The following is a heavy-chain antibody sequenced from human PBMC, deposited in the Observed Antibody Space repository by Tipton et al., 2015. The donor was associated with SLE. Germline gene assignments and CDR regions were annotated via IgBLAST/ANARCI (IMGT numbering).Heavy chain of an antibody. CDR2: ISYTGST. D-gene: IGHD2-2*01. CDR3: ATSPLTL. CDR1: GGSISSSYY. J-gene: IGHJ4*02. Sequence: TLSLTCTVSGGSISSSYYWGWIRRSPGKGPEWIGSISYTGSTYYNPSLKSRVTISVDMSKNQFSLKLTSVTVADTAVYYCATSPLTLWGQGTLVTVSS. V-gene: IGHV4-39*07.